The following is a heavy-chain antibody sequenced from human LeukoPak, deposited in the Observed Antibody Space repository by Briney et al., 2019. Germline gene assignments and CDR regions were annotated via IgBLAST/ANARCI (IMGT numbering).Heavy chain of an antibody. D-gene: IGHD1-7*01. CDR3: ARERYNWNYGPYGWFDP. V-gene: IGHV4-34*01. J-gene: IGHJ5*02. Sequence: SETLSLTCAVYGGSFSGYYWSWIRQPPGKGLEWIGEINHSGSTNYNPSLKSRVTISVDTSKNQFSLKLSSVTAADTAVYHCARERYNWNYGPYGWFDPWGQGTLVTVSS. CDR1: GGSFSGYY. CDR2: INHSGST.